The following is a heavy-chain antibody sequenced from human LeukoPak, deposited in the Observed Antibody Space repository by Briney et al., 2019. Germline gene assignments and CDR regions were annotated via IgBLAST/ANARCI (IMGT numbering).Heavy chain of an antibody. D-gene: IGHD3-22*01. Sequence: GGSLRLSCAASGFIFNNYGLIWVRQAPGKGLEWVSAISNDGGGTTYADFVKGRFTISRDNSKNTLYLQMNSLRAEDTAVYYCAKELRYYYDSSGYSPIFDYWGQGTLVTVSS. CDR1: GFIFNNYG. V-gene: IGHV3-23*01. J-gene: IGHJ4*02. CDR3: AKELRYYYDSSGYSPIFDY. CDR2: ISNDGGGT.